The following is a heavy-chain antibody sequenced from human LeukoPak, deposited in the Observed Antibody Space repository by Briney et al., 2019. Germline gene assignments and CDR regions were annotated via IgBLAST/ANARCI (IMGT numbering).Heavy chain of an antibody. Sequence: PSETLSLTCAVYGGSFSGYYWSWIRQPPGKGLEWIGYIYYSGSTYYNPSLKSRVTISVDTSKNQFSLKLSSVTAADTAVYYCARFTRGGYSYGWRAANNWGQGTLVTVSS. J-gene: IGHJ4*02. CDR1: GGSFSGYY. V-gene: IGHV4-34*01. CDR3: ARFTRGGYSYGWRAANN. D-gene: IGHD5-18*01. CDR2: IYYSGST.